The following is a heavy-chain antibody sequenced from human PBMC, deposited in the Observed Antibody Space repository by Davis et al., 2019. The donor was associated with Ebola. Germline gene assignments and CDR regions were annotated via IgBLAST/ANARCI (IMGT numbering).Heavy chain of an antibody. CDR1: GFTFSNAW. J-gene: IGHJ4*02. CDR3: TTASKYYDILTGPYYFDY. Sequence: PGGSLRLSCAASGFTFSNAWMSWVRQAPGKGLEWVGRIKSKTDGGTTDYAAPVKGRFTISRDDSKNTLYLQMNSLKTEDTAVYYCTTASKYYDILTGPYYFDYWGQGTLVTVSS. V-gene: IGHV3-15*01. D-gene: IGHD3-9*01. CDR2: IKSKTDGGTT.